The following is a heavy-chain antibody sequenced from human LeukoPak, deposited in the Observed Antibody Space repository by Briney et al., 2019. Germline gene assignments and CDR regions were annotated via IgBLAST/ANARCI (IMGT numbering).Heavy chain of an antibody. J-gene: IGHJ4*02. CDR2: ISGSGGST. CDR3: ARGSTYYDSSGQVPFDY. CDR1: GFTFSSYA. V-gene: IGHV3-23*01. D-gene: IGHD3-22*01. Sequence: GGSLRLSCAASGFTFSSYAMSWVRQAPGKGLEWVSAISGSGGSTYYADSLKGRFTISRDNGKNTLYLQMNSLRAEDTAVYYCARGSTYYDSSGQVPFDYWGQGTVVTVSS.